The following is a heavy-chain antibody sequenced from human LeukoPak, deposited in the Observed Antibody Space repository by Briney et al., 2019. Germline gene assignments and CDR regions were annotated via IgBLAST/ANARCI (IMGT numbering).Heavy chain of an antibody. CDR3: ARGAQIEDIVVVPAANYYYYGMDV. J-gene: IGHJ6*02. V-gene: IGHV1-69*13. D-gene: IGHD2-2*01. CDR2: IIPISGTA. Sequence: SVKVSCKASGGTFSSYAISWVRQAPGQGLEWMGGIIPISGTANYAQKFQGRVTITADESTSTAYMELSSLRSEDTAVYYCARGAQIEDIVVVPAANYYYYGMDVWGQGTTVTVSS. CDR1: GGTFSSYA.